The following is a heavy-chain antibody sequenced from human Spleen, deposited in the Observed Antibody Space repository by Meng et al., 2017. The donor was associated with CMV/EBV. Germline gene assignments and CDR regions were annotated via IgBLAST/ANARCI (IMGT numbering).Heavy chain of an antibody. CDR1: GFAFKSYV. Sequence: GGSLRLSCAASGFAFKSYVFHWVRQAPGKGLEWVAVISYDGSNEYYADSVKGRFTISRDNSKSSLYLQMNSLRAEDTAIYYCARAFPRSSAFGVVFDFWGQGTLVTVS. J-gene: IGHJ4*02. D-gene: IGHD3-3*01. CDR2: ISYDGSNE. CDR3: ARAFPRSSAFGVVFDF. V-gene: IGHV3-30*03.